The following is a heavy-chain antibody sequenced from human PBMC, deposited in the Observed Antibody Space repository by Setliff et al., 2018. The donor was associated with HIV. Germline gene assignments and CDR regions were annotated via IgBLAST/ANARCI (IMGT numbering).Heavy chain of an antibody. J-gene: IGHJ6*02. D-gene: IGHD6-19*01. V-gene: IGHV7-4-1*02. CDR3: ARDLPLPGIAVAASLGRDYYYSMDV. CDR1: GYTFTSYG. Sequence: ASVKVSCKASGYTFTSYGMNWVRQAPGQGLEWMGWINTYTGSPTYAQGFSGRFVFSLDTYVNTAYLQVSSLETEDTAVYYCARDLPLPGIAVAASLGRDYYYSMDVWGQGTTVTVSS. CDR2: INTYTGSP.